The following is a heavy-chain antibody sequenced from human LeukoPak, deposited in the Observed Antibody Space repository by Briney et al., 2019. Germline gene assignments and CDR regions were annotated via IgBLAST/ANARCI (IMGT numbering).Heavy chain of an antibody. CDR1: GGSLSRSYKY. CDR3: ARSTASEGPTHNWFDP. Sequence: SETLSLTCTVSGGSLSRSYKYWGWVRQPPGRGLEWIGSIYYSGTTYYNPSLKSRVTISVDTSKNQFSLKLTSVTAADTAVYYCARSTASEGPTHNWFDPWGQGTLVIVSS. CDR2: IYYSGTT. V-gene: IGHV4-39*01. J-gene: IGHJ5*02. D-gene: IGHD2-2*01.